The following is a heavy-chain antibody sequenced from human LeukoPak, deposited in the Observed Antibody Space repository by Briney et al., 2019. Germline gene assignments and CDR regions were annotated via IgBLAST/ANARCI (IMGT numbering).Heavy chain of an antibody. CDR1: GFTFDDYA. J-gene: IGHJ4*02. V-gene: IGHV3-43D*03. Sequence: PGGSLRLSCAASGFTFDDYATHWVRQAPGKGLEWFSLISWDGGSTYYADSVKGRFTISRDNSKNSLYLQMNSLRAEDTGLYYCAKEGYCSSTSCYGLDYWGQGSLVTVSS. CDR3: AKEGYCSSTSCYGLDY. CDR2: ISWDGGST. D-gene: IGHD2-2*01.